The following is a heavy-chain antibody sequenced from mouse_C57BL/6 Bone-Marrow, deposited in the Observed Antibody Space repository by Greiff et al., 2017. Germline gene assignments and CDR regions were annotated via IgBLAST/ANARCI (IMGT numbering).Heavy chain of an antibody. Sequence: VHVKQSGAELVRPGASVKLSCTASGFNIKDDYMHWVKQRPEQGLEWIGWIDPENGDTESASKFQGKATITADTSSNTAYLQLSSLTSEDTAVYYCTTHYYGSSYAMDYWGQGTSVTVSS. CDR1: GFNIKDDY. CDR2: IDPENGDT. J-gene: IGHJ4*01. CDR3: TTHYYGSSYAMDY. V-gene: IGHV14-4*01. D-gene: IGHD1-1*01.